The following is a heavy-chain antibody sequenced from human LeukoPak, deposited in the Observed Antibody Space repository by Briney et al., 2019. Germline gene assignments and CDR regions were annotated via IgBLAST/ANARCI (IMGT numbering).Heavy chain of an antibody. CDR1: GFTFSSYA. D-gene: IGHD4-23*01. CDR2: ISGSGGST. V-gene: IGHV3-23*01. Sequence: GGSLRLSCAASGFTFSSYAMSWVHQAPGKGLEWVSAISGSGGSTYCADSVKGRFTISRDNAKNSLYLQMNSLRAEDTAVYYCARDRCLDYGGNSVCAFDIWGQGTMVTVSS. J-gene: IGHJ3*02. CDR3: ARDRCLDYGGNSVCAFDI.